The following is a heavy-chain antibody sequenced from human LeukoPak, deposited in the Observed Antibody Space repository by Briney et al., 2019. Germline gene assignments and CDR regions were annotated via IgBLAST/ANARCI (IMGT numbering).Heavy chain of an antibody. D-gene: IGHD3-3*01. J-gene: IGHJ4*02. CDR2: INHSGST. CDR3: ARGAGSYDFWSGYSEHGEYYFDY. CDR1: GGSFSGYY. V-gene: IGHV4-34*01. Sequence: SETLSLTCAVYGGSFSGYYWSWIRQPPGKGLEWIGEINHSGSTNYNPSLKSRVTISVDTSKNQFSLKLSSVTAADTAVYYCARGAGSYDFWSGYSEHGEYYFDYWGQGTLVTVSS.